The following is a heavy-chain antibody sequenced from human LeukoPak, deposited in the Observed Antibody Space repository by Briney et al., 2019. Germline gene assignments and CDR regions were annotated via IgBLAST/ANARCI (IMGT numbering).Heavy chain of an antibody. D-gene: IGHD3-10*01. J-gene: IGHJ4*02. CDR1: GGSISSNTYY. CDR3: ARGAYYYGSGKIFDY. CDR2: IYYSGST. Sequence: SETLSLTCTVSGGSISSNTYYWGWIRQPPGKGLEWIGSIYYSGSTYYNPSLKSRVTISVDTSKNQFSLKLSSVTAADTAVYYCARGAYYYGSGKIFDYWGQGTLVTVSS. V-gene: IGHV4-39*07.